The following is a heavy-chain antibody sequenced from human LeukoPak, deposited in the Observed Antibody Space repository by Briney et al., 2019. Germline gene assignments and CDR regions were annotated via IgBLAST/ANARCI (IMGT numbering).Heavy chain of an antibody. D-gene: IGHD3-10*01. CDR3: TSYGSGSYVNRYYYYYYMDV. CDR1: GFTFSNAW. Sequence: GGSLRLSCAASGFTFSNAWMSWVRQAPGKGLEWVGRIKSKTDGGTTDYAAPVKGRFTISRDDSKNTLYLQMSSLKTEDTAVYYCTSYGSGSYVNRYYYYYYMDVWGKGTTVTVSS. V-gene: IGHV3-15*01. CDR2: IKSKTDGGTT. J-gene: IGHJ6*03.